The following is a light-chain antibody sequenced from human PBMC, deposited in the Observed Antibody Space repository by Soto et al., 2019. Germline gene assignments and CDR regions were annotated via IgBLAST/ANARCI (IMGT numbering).Light chain of an antibody. CDR2: YDS. V-gene: IGLV3-21*04. CDR1: NIGSKS. Sequence: SYELTQPPSPSVAPGKTARITCGGNNIGSKSVHWYQQKPGQAPVLVIYYDSDRPSGIPERFSGSNSGNTATLTISRVEAGDEADYYCQVWDSSSDHHVVFGGGTKVTVL. J-gene: IGLJ2*01. CDR3: QVWDSSSDHHVV.